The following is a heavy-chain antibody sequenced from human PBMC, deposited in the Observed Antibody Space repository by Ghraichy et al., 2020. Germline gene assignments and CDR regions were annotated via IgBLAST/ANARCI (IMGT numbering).Heavy chain of an antibody. Sequence: SETLSLTCIVSGDSISSSSYYWACVRQPPGQGLEWIGSLYYSGNTYDNPSLKGRVTLAADTSKNQFPLDLDSVAAADTSIYYCARLGNYQLLYSLGVCFDPWGRGNLVTVSS. J-gene: IGHJ5*01. CDR2: LYYSGNT. CDR1: GDSISSSSYY. D-gene: IGHD1-7*01. V-gene: IGHV4-39*01. CDR3: ARLGNYQLLYSLGVCFDP.